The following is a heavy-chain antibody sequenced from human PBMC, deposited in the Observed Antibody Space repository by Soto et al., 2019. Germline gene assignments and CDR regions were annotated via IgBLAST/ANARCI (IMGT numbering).Heavy chain of an antibody. CDR3: ARDRSVVASPHDAFAV. CDR1: GFTFDIYN. D-gene: IGHD2-15*01. Sequence: PGGSLRLSCAASGFTFDIYNMNWVRQAPGKGLEWVASISTNGDYRYFADSVKGRFTISRDNAKNTLYLQMHSLRVEDTAVYYCARDRSVVASPHDAFAVWGQETMVTVSS. J-gene: IGHJ3*01. CDR2: ISTNGDYR. V-gene: IGHV3-21*01.